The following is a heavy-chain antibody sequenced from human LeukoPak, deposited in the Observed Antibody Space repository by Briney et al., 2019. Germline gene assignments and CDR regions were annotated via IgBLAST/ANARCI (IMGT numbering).Heavy chain of an antibody. CDR2: IIPIFGTA. Sequence: ASVKVSCKASGGTFSSYAISWVRQAPGQGLEWMGRIIPIFGTANYAQKFQGRVTITADESTSTAYMELSSLRSEDTAVYYCAASYYDFWSGQIYDIWGQGTMVTVSS. D-gene: IGHD3-3*01. V-gene: IGHV1-69*13. J-gene: IGHJ3*02. CDR3: AASYYDFWSGQIYDI. CDR1: GGTFSSYA.